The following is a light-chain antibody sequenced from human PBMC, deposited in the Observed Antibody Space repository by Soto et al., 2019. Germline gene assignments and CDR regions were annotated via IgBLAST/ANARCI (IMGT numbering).Light chain of an antibody. J-gene: IGKJ5*01. CDR3: QQYGNSPSIT. V-gene: IGKV3-20*01. CDR1: QSVDGSY. Sequence: EIGLTNSPGTLSLYTGERATLSCRASQSVDGSYLAWYQQKPGQAPRLLIFDASSRATDIPDRFSGSGSGTDFTLTINGLEPEDFAVYYCQQYGNSPSITFGHGTRLEI. CDR2: DAS.